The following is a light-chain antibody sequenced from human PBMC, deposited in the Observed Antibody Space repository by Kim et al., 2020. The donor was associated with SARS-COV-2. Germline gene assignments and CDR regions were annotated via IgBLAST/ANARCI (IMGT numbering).Light chain of an antibody. CDR3: EAWDDSLNGPV. CDR2: RND. J-gene: IGLJ3*02. Sequence: QPVLTQPPSASGTPGQRVTISCSGGRSNVGRNYVYWYQYVPGTAPKLLIERNDQRPSGVPDRFSGAKSGTSASLAISRLQSDDDADYYCEAWDDSLNGPVFGGGTQLTVL. CDR1: RSNVGRNY. V-gene: IGLV1-44*01.